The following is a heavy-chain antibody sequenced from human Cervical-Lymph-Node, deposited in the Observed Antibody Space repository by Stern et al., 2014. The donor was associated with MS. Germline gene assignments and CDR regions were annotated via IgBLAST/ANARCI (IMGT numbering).Heavy chain of an antibody. J-gene: IGHJ6*02. CDR1: GGPFSSYA. CDR3: VRSNYDGGNVFYHYAMDV. V-gene: IGHV1-69*01. D-gene: IGHD3-10*01. CDR2: FIPLCRRA. Sequence: VPLVESGAEVKKPGSSVKGSCKASGGPFSSYAISWVRQAPGPGLEWMRGFIPLCRRAKYAEKLQGRVTITTDGSTSTAYMELTNLRADCTAVYFCVRSNYDGGNVFYHYAMDVWGQGTTVIVSS.